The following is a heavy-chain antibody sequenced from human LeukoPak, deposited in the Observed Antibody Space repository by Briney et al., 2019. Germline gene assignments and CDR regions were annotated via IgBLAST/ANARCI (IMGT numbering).Heavy chain of an antibody. D-gene: IGHD1-26*01. CDR2: ISYDGSNK. CDR3: AKDRLVGATFTPHFDY. CDR1: GFTFSSYG. Sequence: GRSLRFSCAASGFTFSSYGMHWVRQAPGKGLEWVAVISYDGSNKYYADSVKGRFTISRDNSENTLYLQMNSLRAEDTAVYYCAKDRLVGATFTPHFDYWGQGTLVTVSS. V-gene: IGHV3-30*18. J-gene: IGHJ4*02.